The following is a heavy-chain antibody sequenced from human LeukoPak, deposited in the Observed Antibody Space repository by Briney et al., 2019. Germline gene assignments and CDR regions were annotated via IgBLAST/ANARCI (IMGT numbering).Heavy chain of an antibody. CDR1: GFTVSSNY. CDR3: AKVGIRISLIVVVFTTADDWYFDL. Sequence: PGGSLRLSCAASGFTVSSNYMSWVRQAPGKGLEWVSVIYTGGNTYYADSVKGRFTISRDTSKNTLYLQMNSLRAEDTAVYYCAKVGIRISLIVVVFTTADDWYFDLWGRGTLVTVSS. J-gene: IGHJ2*01. CDR2: IYTGGNT. V-gene: IGHV3-53*01. D-gene: IGHD3-22*01.